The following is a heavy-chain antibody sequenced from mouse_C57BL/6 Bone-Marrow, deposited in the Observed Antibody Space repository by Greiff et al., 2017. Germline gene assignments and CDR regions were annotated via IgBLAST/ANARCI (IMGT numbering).Heavy chain of an antibody. J-gene: IGHJ3*01. CDR1: GYTFTSYW. V-gene: IGHV1-61*01. D-gene: IGHD2-3*01. CDR3: AKGDGYSSWFAY. Sequence: VQLQQSGAELVRPGSSVKLSCKASGYTFTSYWMDWVKQRPGQGLEWIGNIYPSDSETHYNQKFKDKATLTVDKSSSTAYMQLSSLTSEDSAVYYCAKGDGYSSWFAYWGQGTLVTVSA. CDR2: IYPSDSET.